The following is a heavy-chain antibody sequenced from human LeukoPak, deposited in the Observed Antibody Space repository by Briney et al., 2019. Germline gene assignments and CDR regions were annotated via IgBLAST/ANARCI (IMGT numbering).Heavy chain of an antibody. CDR1: GGSISSYY. V-gene: IGHV4-34*01. D-gene: IGHD5-24*01. CDR3: ARARWLQFRWFDP. CDR2: INHSGST. J-gene: IGHJ5*02. Sequence: SETLSLTCTVSGGSISSYYWSWIRQPPGKGLEWIGEINHSGSTNYNPSLKSRVTISVDTSKNQFSLKLSSVTAADTAVYYCARARWLQFRWFDPWGQGTLVTVSS.